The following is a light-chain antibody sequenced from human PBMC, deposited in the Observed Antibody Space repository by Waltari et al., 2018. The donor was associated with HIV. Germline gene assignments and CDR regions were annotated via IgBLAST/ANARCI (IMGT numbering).Light chain of an antibody. CDR1: RHNIGNPL. CDR2: DNY. J-gene: IGLJ3*02. CDR3: GTWDSSLSAGV. Sequence: QSVFTHPPSASAAPGQKATSYSAGRRHNIGNPLVSCYQQLPGTAPNPLIYDNYQRPSGIPDRVSGSKSGTSATLVITGLQTGDEANYYCGTWDSSLSAGVFGGGTKLTVL. V-gene: IGLV1-51*01.